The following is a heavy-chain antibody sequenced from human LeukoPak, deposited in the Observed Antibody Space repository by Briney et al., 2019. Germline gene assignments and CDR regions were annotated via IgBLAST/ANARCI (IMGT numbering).Heavy chain of an antibody. D-gene: IGHD3-10*01. CDR3: AKDITMVRGIIITGSYFDY. CDR2: ISSSSSYI. V-gene: IGHV3-21*01. J-gene: IGHJ4*02. Sequence: GGSLRLSCAASGFTFSSYSMNWVRQAPGKGLEWVSSISSSSSYIYYADSVKGRFTISRDNAKNSLYLQMNSLRAEDTAVYYCAKDITMVRGIIITGSYFDYWGQGTLVTVSS. CDR1: GFTFSSYS.